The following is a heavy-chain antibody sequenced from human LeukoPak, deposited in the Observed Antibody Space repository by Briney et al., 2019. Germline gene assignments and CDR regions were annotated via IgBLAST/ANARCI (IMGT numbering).Heavy chain of an antibody. Sequence: SETLSLTCGVSGGSIRSTNWWSWVRQPPRQGLEWIGEISLSGQTNFNPSLNGRVTMSLDESRNQLSLKLTSVTAADTAIYYCSRESGAFCPFGYWGQGTLVIVPP. CDR2: ISLSGQT. V-gene: IGHV4/OR15-8*02. CDR3: SRESGAFCPFGY. J-gene: IGHJ4*02. CDR1: GGSIRSTNW. D-gene: IGHD1-26*01.